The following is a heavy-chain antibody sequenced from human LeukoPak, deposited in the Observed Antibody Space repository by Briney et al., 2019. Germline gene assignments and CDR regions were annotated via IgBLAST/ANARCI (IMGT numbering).Heavy chain of an antibody. V-gene: IGHV4-31*03. CDR2: IYYSGST. D-gene: IGHD3-10*01. J-gene: IGHJ4*02. CDR1: GGSISSGGYY. Sequence: SQTLSLTCTVSGGSISSGGYYWSWIRQHPGKGLEWIGYIYYSGSTYYNPSLKSRVTISVDTSKNQFSLKLSSVTAADTAVYYCARAPLLLWFGESINYSDYWGQGTLVTVSS. CDR3: ARAPLLLWFGESINYSDY.